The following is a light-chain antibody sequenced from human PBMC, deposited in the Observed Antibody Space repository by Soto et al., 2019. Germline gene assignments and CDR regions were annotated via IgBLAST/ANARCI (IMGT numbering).Light chain of an antibody. J-gene: IGLJ1*01. V-gene: IGLV2-23*03. CDR2: EGD. CDR1: SSDIGSYSL. CDR3: CSCASSTTFLYV. Sequence: QSVLTQPASVSGSPGQSITISCTGTSSDIGSYSLVSWYQQLPGKAPKLMIYEGDKRPSGVSNRFSASQSGNTASLTISGLQADDEADYYCCSCASSTTFLYVFGSGTKVTVL.